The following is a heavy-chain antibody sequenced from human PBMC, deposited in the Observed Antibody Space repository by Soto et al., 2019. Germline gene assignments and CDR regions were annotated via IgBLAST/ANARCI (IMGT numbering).Heavy chain of an antibody. J-gene: IGHJ4*02. CDR3: ARDVSITMLVVVTDFDY. CDR2: KSYEGSKK. D-gene: IGHD3-22*01. Sequence: PGGSLGLSCEASMITFSSLGMHGVRRAPVKRLEWVADKSYEGSKKYYEESVKGRFTISRDNSKKTLYLQMNSLRAAETIVYSTARDVSITMLVVVTDFDYWGQGTPVTVSS. CDR1: MITFSSLG. V-gene: IGHV3-30*03.